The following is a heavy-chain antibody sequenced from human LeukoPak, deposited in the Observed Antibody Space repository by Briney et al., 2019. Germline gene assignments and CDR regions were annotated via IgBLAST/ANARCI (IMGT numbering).Heavy chain of an antibody. CDR2: ISSSGSAI. CDR1: GFSFSTYE. D-gene: IGHD2-21*02. CDR3: AGYTLGCGGDCYDY. Sequence: GGSLRISCTTSGFSFSTYEFNWVRQAPGKGLEWVAYISSSGSAIYYADSVRGRFSVSRDDAKNSLYLQMNSPRSEYTDTYYCAGYTLGCGGDCYDYWGQGTLVTVSS. V-gene: IGHV3-48*03. J-gene: IGHJ4*02.